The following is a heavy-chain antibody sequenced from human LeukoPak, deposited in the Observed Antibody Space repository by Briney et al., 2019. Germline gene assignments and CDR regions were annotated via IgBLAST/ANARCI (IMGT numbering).Heavy chain of an antibody. V-gene: IGHV3-64D*09. J-gene: IGHJ4*02. CDR3: GGYCSTTSCYKVDY. CDR1: GFTFSSYA. CDR2: ISSNGGST. D-gene: IGHD2-2*02. Sequence: GGSLRLSCSASGFTFSSYAMHWVRQAPGKGLEYVSAISSNGGSTYYADSVKGRFSISRDNSKNTLYLQMTSVRVEDTAVYYCGGYCSTTSCYKVDYWGQGNLVTVSS.